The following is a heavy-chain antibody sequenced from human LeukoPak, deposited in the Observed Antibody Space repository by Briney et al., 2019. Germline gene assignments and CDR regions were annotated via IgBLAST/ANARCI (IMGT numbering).Heavy chain of an antibody. CDR2: NYYSGST. CDR1: GGSISSYY. J-gene: IGHJ4*02. D-gene: IGHD2-2*01. Sequence: SETLSLTCTVSGGSISSYYWSWIRQPPGKGLEWIGYNYYSGSTNYNPSLKSRVTISVDTSKNQFSLKLSSVTAADTAVYYCASQYCSSTSCYRGPTGYWGQGTLVTVSS. CDR3: ASQYCSSTSCYRGPTGY. V-gene: IGHV4-59*08.